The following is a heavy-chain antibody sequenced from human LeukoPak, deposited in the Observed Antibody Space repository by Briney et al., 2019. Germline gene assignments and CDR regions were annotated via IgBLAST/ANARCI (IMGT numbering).Heavy chain of an antibody. J-gene: IGHJ4*02. D-gene: IGHD3-22*01. V-gene: IGHV3-7*01. CDR2: IKQDGSEK. Sequence: GGSLRLSCAASDFTFSAYWMSWVRQAPGKGLEWVANIKQDGSEKYYVDSVRGRFSISRDNAENSLYLQMNSLRAEDTAVYYWARDLFVHYYYDSGGPFDSWGQGTLVTVS. CDR1: DFTFSAYW. CDR3: ARDLFVHYYYDSGGPFDS.